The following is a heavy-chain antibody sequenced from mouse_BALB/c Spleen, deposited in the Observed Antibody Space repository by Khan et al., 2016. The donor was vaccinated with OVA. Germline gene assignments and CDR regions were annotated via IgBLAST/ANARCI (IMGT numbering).Heavy chain of an antibody. V-gene: IGHV5-6*01. CDR2: ISSGGDYT. CDR1: GFIFSSYS. D-gene: IGHD4-1*01. Sequence: EVELVESGGDLVKPGGSLKLSCAASGFIFSSYSMSWVRQTPDKRLEWVATISSGGDYTYYPDNVKGRFTISRDNAKNTLYLQMSSLKSEDTAMYYCARHLTGSFAYWGQGTLVTVSA. CDR3: ARHLTGSFAY. J-gene: IGHJ3*01.